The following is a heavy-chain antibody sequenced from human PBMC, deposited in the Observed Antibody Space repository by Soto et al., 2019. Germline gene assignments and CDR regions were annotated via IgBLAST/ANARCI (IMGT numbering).Heavy chain of an antibody. D-gene: IGHD6-13*01. Sequence: PSETLSLTCAVYGGSFSGYYWSWIRQPPGKGLEWIGEINHSGSTNYNPSLKSRVTISVDTSKNQFSLKLSSVTAADTAVYYCARRYSSAFDIWGHGTMVTVSS. CDR1: GGSFSGYY. V-gene: IGHV4-34*01. CDR2: INHSGST. J-gene: IGHJ3*02. CDR3: ARRYSSAFDI.